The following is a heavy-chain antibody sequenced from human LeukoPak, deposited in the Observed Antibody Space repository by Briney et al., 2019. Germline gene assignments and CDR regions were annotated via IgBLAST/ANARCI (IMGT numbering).Heavy chain of an antibody. J-gene: IGHJ4*02. D-gene: IGHD2/OR15-2a*01. CDR3: ARDDLLYVPDY. CDR2: VNPNSGGT. V-gene: IGHV1-2*02. Sequence: ASVKVSCKASGYTFIGYYMHWVRQAPGQGLEWMGWVNPNSGGTNYAQKFQGRVTMTRDTSISTAYMELSRLSSDDTAVYYCARDDLLYVPDYWGQGTLVTVSS. CDR1: GYTFIGYY.